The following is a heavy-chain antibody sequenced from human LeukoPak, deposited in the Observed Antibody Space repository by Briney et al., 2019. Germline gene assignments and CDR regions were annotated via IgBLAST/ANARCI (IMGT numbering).Heavy chain of an antibody. CDR1: GFTFSSYW. Sequence: GVLRLSCAASGFTFSSYWMSWVRQAPGKGLEWVANIKQDGSEKYYVDSVKGRFTISRDNAKNSLYLQMNSLRAEDTAVYYCARVYYDILTGYYEFDYWGQGTLVTVSS. CDR2: IKQDGSEK. CDR3: ARVYYDILTGYYEFDY. J-gene: IGHJ4*02. D-gene: IGHD3-9*01. V-gene: IGHV3-7*01.